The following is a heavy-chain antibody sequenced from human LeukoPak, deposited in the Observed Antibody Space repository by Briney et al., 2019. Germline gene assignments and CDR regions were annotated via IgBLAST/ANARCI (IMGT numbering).Heavy chain of an antibody. Sequence: ASVKVSCKASGYTFTNYYMHWVGQAPGQGLEWMGIINPSGGSTTYAQKFQGRVTMTRDTSTSTVSMELSGLRFEDTAVYYCATKSSGKYYFDYWGQGTLVTVSS. CDR3: ATKSSGKYYFDY. V-gene: IGHV1-46*01. J-gene: IGHJ4*02. D-gene: IGHD1-26*01. CDR2: INPSGGST. CDR1: GYTFTNYY.